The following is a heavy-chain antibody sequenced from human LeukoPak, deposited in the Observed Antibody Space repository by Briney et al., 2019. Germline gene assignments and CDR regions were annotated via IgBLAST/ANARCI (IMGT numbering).Heavy chain of an antibody. CDR3: ARHGRIQLWHDY. Sequence: PSETLSLTCTVSGGSISSYYWSWIRQPPGKGLEWIGYIYYSGSTYYNPSLKSRVTISVDTSKNQFSLKLSSVTAADTAVYYCARHGRIQLWHDYWGQGTLVTVSS. D-gene: IGHD5-18*01. CDR2: IYYSGST. V-gene: IGHV4-59*08. J-gene: IGHJ4*02. CDR1: GGSISSYY.